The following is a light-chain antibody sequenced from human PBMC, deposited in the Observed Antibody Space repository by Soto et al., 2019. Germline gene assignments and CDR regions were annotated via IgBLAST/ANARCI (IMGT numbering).Light chain of an antibody. CDR1: QSVSNNY. V-gene: IGKV3-20*01. CDR2: GAS. Sequence: EIVLTQCPGTLSLSPGERATLSCRASQSVSNNYLAWYQQKPGQAPRLLIYGASNRATGIPDRFSGSGSGTDFTLTISRQEPEDFTVYYRQQYSSAGTFGQGTKVDIK. J-gene: IGKJ1*01. CDR3: QQYSSAGT.